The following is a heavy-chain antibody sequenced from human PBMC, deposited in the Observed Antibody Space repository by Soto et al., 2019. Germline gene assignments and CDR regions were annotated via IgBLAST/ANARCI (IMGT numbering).Heavy chain of an antibody. CDR1: GFTFSSYA. V-gene: IGHV3-23*01. J-gene: IGHJ5*02. CDR3: AKDGVTMVRGVINWFDP. CDR2: ISGSGGST. Sequence: PGGSLILSWAASGFTFSSYAMSWVRQAPGKGLEWVSAISGSGGSTYYADSVKGRFTISRDNSKNTLYLQMNSLRAEDTAVYYCAKDGVTMVRGVINWFDPWGQGTLVTVSS. D-gene: IGHD3-10*01.